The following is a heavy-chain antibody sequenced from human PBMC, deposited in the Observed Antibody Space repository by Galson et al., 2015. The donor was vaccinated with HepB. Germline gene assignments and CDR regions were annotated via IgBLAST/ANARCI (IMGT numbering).Heavy chain of an antibody. Sequence: ETLSLTCTVSGGSISSSSYYWGWIRQPPGKGLEWIGSIYYSGSTYYNPSLKSRVTISVDTSKNHFSLKLSSVTAADTAVYYCATRSGYYLYYFDYWGQGTLVTVSS. V-gene: IGHV4-39*01. D-gene: IGHD3-22*01. J-gene: IGHJ4*02. CDR2: IYYSGST. CDR1: GGSISSSSYY. CDR3: ATRSGYYLYYFDY.